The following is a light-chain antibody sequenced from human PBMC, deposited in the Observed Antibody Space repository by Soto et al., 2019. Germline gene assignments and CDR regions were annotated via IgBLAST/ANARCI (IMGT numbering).Light chain of an antibody. CDR3: DSYPSSSGV. V-gene: IGLV2-14*01. Sequence: QSALTQPASVSGSRGQSITISCTGTSSDVGAYNYVSWYQQHPGKAPKLIIYEVTNRPSGVSDRFSASKSGNTASLTISGLQAEDEADYYCDSYPSSSGVLGGGIKVTV. CDR2: EVT. CDR1: SSDVGAYNY. J-gene: IGLJ3*02.